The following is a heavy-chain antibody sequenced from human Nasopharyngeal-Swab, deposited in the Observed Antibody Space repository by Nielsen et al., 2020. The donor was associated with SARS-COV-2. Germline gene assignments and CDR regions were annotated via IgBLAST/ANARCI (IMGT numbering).Heavy chain of an antibody. CDR2: ISSDGSDK. V-gene: IGHV3-30*03. D-gene: IGHD2-15*01. J-gene: IGHJ4*02. CDR1: RFTFSRWP. Sequence: GGSLRLSCVASRFTFSRWPMHWVRQAPGKGLEWVTVISSDGSDKQYVDSVKGRFTISRDNSKNTLYLQVKSLRDDDTGVYYCASLRADTPDFAYLGQGTLVTVSS. CDR3: ASLRADTPDFAY.